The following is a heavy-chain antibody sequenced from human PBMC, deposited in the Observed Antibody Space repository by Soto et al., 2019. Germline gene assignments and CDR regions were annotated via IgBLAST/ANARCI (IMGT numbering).Heavy chain of an antibody. CDR1: GGSISSSSYY. CDR2: IYYSGST. Sequence: QLQLQESGPGLVKPSETLSLTCTVSGGSISSSSYYWGWIRQPPGKGLEWIGSIYYSGSTYYNPSLKSRVTISVDTSKNQFSLKLSSVTAADTAVYYCARHVDPAAARGIDYWGQGTLVTVSS. D-gene: IGHD2-2*01. CDR3: ARHVDPAAARGIDY. J-gene: IGHJ4*02. V-gene: IGHV4-39*01.